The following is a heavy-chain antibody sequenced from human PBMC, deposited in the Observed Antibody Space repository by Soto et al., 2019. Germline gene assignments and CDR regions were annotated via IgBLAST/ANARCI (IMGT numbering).Heavy chain of an antibody. J-gene: IGHJ2*01. D-gene: IGHD3-16*01. Sequence: GSLLLTCSASGFTFSSYAMSWVRQAPGKGLEWVSTISGSGGSTYYADSVKGRFTISRDNSKNTLYLQMNSLRAEDTALYYCAKDASSGITSFDLWGRGTLVTVYS. CDR1: GFTFSSYA. CDR2: ISGSGGST. V-gene: IGHV3-23*01. CDR3: AKDASSGITSFDL.